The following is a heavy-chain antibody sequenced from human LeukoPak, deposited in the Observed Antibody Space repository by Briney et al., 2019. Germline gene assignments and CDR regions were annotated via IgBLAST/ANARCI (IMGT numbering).Heavy chain of an antibody. Sequence: SQTLSRTGTVSACSISSGGYYWNWIRQHPGKGLEWIGYSYYRGSTYYNPSLKSRVTISVDTSKNQSSLRLSSVTAADTAVYYCARDGRSRGYYYYYYGMDVWGQGTTVTVSS. CDR1: ACSISSGGYY. J-gene: IGHJ6*02. D-gene: IGHD3-10*01. CDR2: SYYRGST. CDR3: ARDGRSRGYYYYYYGMDV. V-gene: IGHV4-31*03.